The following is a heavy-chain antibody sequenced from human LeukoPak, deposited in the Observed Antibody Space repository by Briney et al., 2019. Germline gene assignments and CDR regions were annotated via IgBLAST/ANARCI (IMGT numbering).Heavy chain of an antibody. CDR2: ISAYNGNT. D-gene: IGHD3-3*01. CDR1: GYTFTSYG. Sequence: ASVKVSCKASGYTFTSYGISWVRQAPGQGLEWMGWISAYNGNTDYAQKLQGRVTMTTDTSTSTAYMELRSLRSDDTAVYYCARSYYYFWSGYLTRRVPYYFDYWGQGTLVTVSS. J-gene: IGHJ4*02. CDR3: ARSYYYFWSGYLTRRVPYYFDY. V-gene: IGHV1-18*01.